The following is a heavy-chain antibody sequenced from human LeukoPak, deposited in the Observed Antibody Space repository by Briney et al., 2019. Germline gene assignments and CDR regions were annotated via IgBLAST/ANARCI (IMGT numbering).Heavy chain of an antibody. CDR1: GFTFSSYS. V-gene: IGHV3-21*01. J-gene: IGHJ4*02. CDR3: ARDGEGDY. CDR2: ISSSSSYI. Sequence: GGSLRLSCAASGFTFSSYSMNWVRQAPGKGLEWVSSISSSSSYIYYAVSVKGRFTISRDNAKNSLYLQMNSLRAEDTAVYYCARDGEGDYWGQGTLVTVSS.